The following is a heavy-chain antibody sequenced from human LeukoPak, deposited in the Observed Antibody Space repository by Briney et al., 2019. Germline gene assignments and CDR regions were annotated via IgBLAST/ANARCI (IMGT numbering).Heavy chain of an antibody. CDR2: IYHIGST. Sequence: SETLSLTCDVSGYSISSGYYGGWIRQPPGKGLEWIGSIYHIGSTYYDSSLKGRVTISVDTSQNQFSRKLGSVAAADPAVYYCARNGGSAFDIWGQGTMVAVSS. D-gene: IGHD3-16*01. V-gene: IGHV4-38-2*01. J-gene: IGHJ3*02. CDR3: ARNGGSAFDI. CDR1: GYSISSGYY.